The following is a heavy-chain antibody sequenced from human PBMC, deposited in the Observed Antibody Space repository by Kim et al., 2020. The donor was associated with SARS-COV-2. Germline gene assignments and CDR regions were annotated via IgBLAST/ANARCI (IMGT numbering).Heavy chain of an antibody. J-gene: IGHJ4*02. CDR3: AKDGETTIFDY. CDR1: GFTFSSYG. Sequence: GGSLRLSCAASGFTFSSYGMHWVRQAPGKGLEWVAVISYDGSNKYYADSVKGRFTISRDNSKNTLYLQMNSLRAEDTAVYYCAKDGETTIFDYWGQGTLVTVSS. CDR2: ISYDGSNK. D-gene: IGHD3-10*01. V-gene: IGHV3-30*18.